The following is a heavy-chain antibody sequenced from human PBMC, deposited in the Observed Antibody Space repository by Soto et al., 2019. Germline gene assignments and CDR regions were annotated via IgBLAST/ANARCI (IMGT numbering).Heavy chain of an antibody. CDR2: VNTDKGHT. Sequence: QAQLVQSGPEVKKPGASVKVSCKASGYTFSNFDISWVRQAPGQGLEWMGWVNTDKGHTNYAQKLRGRVTMTTDTSMSTVYPEPRSQSSDATAVYYCAKDFALYSSSYYHWLDTWGQGPLVTVSS. CDR3: AKDFALYSSSYYHWLDT. CDR1: GYTFSNFD. J-gene: IGHJ5*02. V-gene: IGHV1-18*01. D-gene: IGHD6-6*01.